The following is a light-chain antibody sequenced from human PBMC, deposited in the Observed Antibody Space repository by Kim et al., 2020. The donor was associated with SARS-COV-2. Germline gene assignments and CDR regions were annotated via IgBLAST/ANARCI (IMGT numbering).Light chain of an antibody. Sequence: VSPGESATLSCRASQSVSSNLAWYQQKPGQAPRLLIYGASTRATGIPARFSGSGSGTEFTLTISSLQSEDFAVYYCQQYNNWPLTFGGGTKVEIK. V-gene: IGKV3-15*01. J-gene: IGKJ4*01. CDR2: GAS. CDR1: QSVSSN. CDR3: QQYNNWPLT.